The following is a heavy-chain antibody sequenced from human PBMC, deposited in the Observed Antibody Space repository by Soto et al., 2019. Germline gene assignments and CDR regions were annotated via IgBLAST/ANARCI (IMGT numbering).Heavy chain of an antibody. CDR3: AREVTGTFGGMDV. CDR2: IIPIFGTA. Sequence: VASVKVSCKASGGTFSSYAISWVRQAPGQGLEWMGGIIPIFGTANYAQKFQGRVTITADESTSTAYMELSSLRSEDTAVYYCAREVTGTFGGMDVWGQGTTVTVSS. CDR1: GGTFSSYA. J-gene: IGHJ6*02. D-gene: IGHD1-20*01. V-gene: IGHV1-69*13.